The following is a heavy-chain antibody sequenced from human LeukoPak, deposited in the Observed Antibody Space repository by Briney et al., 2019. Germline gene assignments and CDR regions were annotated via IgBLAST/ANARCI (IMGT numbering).Heavy chain of an antibody. D-gene: IGHD2-21*02. CDR1: GFTFGDYA. Sequence: GGSLRLSCTASGFTFGDYAMSWFRQAPGEGLEWVGFIRSKAYGGTTEYAASVKGRFTISRDDSKSIAYLQMNSLKTEDTAVYYCTRVVAGGDCYSDCAFDIWGQGTMVTVSS. CDR2: IRSKAYGGTT. CDR3: TRVVAGGDCYSDCAFDI. J-gene: IGHJ3*02. V-gene: IGHV3-49*03.